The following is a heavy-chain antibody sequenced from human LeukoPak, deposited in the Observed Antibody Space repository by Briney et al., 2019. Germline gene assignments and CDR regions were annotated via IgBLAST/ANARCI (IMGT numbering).Heavy chain of an antibody. J-gene: IGHJ4*02. CDR2: INTNTGNP. Sequence: ASVKVSCKASGYTFSSYTMNWVRQAPGQGLEWMGWINTNTGNPTYAQDYTGRFVFSLDTSVSTTYLQISRLKAEDTAVYYCASGPSYSGSNEYFDSWGQGALVTVSS. CDR1: GYTFSSYT. D-gene: IGHD1-26*01. V-gene: IGHV7-4-1*02. CDR3: ASGPSYSGSNEYFDS.